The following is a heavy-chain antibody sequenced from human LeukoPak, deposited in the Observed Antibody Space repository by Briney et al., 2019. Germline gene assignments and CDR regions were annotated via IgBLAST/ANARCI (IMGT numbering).Heavy chain of an antibody. J-gene: IGHJ4*02. V-gene: IGHV4-61*02. Sequence: SETLSLTCTVSGGSISSGSYYWSWIRQPAGTGLEWIGRIYTSGSTDYNPSLKSRVTISVDTSKNQFSLRLSSVTAADSAVYYCARQTPIQSFDYWGQGTLVTVSS. CDR2: IYTSGST. CDR3: ARQTPIQSFDY. CDR1: GGSISSGSYY.